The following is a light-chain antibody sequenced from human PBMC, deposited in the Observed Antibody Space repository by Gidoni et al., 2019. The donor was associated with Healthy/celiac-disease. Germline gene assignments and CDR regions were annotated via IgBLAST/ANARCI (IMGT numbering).Light chain of an antibody. J-gene: IGLJ2*01. Sequence: QSVLTQPPSASGTPGQGFTISFSGSSSTIGSNTVNWSQQIPGTAPKLLIYSNKQRPSGIPDRFSGSKSGTSASLAISVLQSEDEADYYCAAWDDSLNGPGFGGGTKLTVL. V-gene: IGLV1-44*01. CDR3: AAWDDSLNGPG. CDR1: SSTIGSNT. CDR2: SNK.